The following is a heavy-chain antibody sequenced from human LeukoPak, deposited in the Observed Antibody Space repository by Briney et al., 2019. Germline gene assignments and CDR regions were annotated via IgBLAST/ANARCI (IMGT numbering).Heavy chain of an antibody. Sequence: GGSLRLSCAASGFTVSSNYMSWVRQAPGKGLEWVSTIYSGGSTYYADSVEGRFTISRDNAKNTLYLQMNSLRAEDTAVYYCARVRSGYYFDYWGQGTLVTVSS. D-gene: IGHD2-21*01. CDR2: IYSGGST. V-gene: IGHV3-66*01. CDR3: ARVRSGYYFDY. CDR1: GFTVSSNY. J-gene: IGHJ4*02.